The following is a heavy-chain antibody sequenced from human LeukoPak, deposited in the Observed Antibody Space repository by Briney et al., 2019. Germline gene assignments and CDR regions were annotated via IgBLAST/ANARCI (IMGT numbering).Heavy chain of an antibody. CDR3: ARGDYGDYAIDY. CDR2: INHSGST. J-gene: IGHJ4*02. CDR1: GGSFSGYY. Sequence: SETLSLTCAVYGGSFSGYYWSWIRQPPGKGLGWIGEINHSGSTNYNPSLKSRVTISVDTSKNQFSLKLSSVTAADTAVYYCARGDYGDYAIDYWGQGTLVTVSS. D-gene: IGHD4-17*01. V-gene: IGHV4-34*01.